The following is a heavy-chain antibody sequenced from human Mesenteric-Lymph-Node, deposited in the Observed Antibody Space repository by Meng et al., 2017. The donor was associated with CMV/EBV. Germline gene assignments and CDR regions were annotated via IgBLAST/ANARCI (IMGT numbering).Heavy chain of an antibody. J-gene: IGHJ4*02. CDR2: IKQDGSEE. D-gene: IGHD6-6*01. Sequence: GGSLRLSCAASGFTFSGYWMSWVRQAPGKGLEWVANIKQDGSEEYYVDSVKGRFIISRDNAKNSLYLQMNSLRAEDTAVYYCARMGSSSSVYWGQGTLVIVSS. CDR1: GFTFSGYW. CDR3: ARMGSSSSVY. V-gene: IGHV3-7*01.